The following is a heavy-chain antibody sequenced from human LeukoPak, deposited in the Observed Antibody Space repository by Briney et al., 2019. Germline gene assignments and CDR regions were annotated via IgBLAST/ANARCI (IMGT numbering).Heavy chain of an antibody. CDR1: GIFDDYG. CDR2: INWDGGTS. V-gene: IGHV3-20*04. D-gene: IGHD6-13*01. Sequence: GGSLRLSCTGPGIFDDYGMSWVRQAPGKGLEWVAGINWDGGTSAYADAVKGRFTISRDNAKNSLYLQMNSLRVDDTALYYCARDLSSSWFSLAYWGQGTLVTVSS. J-gene: IGHJ4*02. CDR3: ARDLSSSWFSLAY.